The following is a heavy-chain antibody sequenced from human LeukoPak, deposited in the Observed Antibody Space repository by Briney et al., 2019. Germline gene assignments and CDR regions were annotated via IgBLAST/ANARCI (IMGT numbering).Heavy chain of an antibody. D-gene: IGHD1-26*01. CDR2: INDDGSRT. Sequence: PGGSLRLSCAASGFTFSTSWMHWVRQVPGKGLVWVSRINDDGSRTNYADSVKGRFTISRDNAKSTLYLQMNSLRAEDTAVYYCARALGSPLDYWGQGTLVTVSS. CDR1: GFTFSTSW. V-gene: IGHV3-74*01. J-gene: IGHJ4*02. CDR3: ARALGSPLDY.